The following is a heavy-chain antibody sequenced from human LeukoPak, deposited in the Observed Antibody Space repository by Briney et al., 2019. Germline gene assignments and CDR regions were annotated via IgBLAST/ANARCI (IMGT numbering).Heavy chain of an antibody. Sequence: SVKVSCKASGGTFSSYAISWVRQAPGQGLEWMGGIIPIFGTANYAQKFQGRVTITADESTSTAYMELSSLRSEDTAVYYCAASSIAAPHRNLNWGQGTLVTVSS. J-gene: IGHJ4*02. V-gene: IGHV1-69*13. D-gene: IGHD6-6*01. CDR2: IIPIFGTA. CDR1: GGTFSSYA. CDR3: AASSIAAPHRNLN.